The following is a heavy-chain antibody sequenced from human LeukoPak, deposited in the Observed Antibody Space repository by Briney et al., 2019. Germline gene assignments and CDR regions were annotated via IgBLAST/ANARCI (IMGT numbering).Heavy chain of an antibody. CDR1: GYTFTSYD. J-gene: IGHJ4*02. V-gene: IGHV1-8*01. D-gene: IGHD3-22*01. Sequence: SVKVSCKASGYTFTSYDINWVRQATGQGLEWMGWMNPNSGNTCYAQKFQGRVTMTRNTSISTAYMELSSLRSEDTAVYYCARYYYYDSSGYYQSYTDYWGQGTLVTVSS. CDR2: MNPNSGNT. CDR3: ARYYYYDSSGYYQSYTDY.